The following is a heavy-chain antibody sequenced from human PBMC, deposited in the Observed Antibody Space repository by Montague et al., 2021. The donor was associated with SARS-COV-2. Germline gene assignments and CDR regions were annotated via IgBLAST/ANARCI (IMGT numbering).Heavy chain of an antibody. CDR3: ARHCVVRWVSAVCFDP. D-gene: IGHD3-10*01. V-gene: IGHV4-39*01. CDR1: GGSISSNSYY. J-gene: IGHJ5*02. CDR2: IYYSGST. Sequence: SETLSLTCTVYGGSISSNSYYWGWIRQPPGKGLEWIGSIYYSGSTYYNPSLKSRVTISVDTSKNQFSLKLSSVTAADTAVYYCARHCVVRWVSAVCFDPWGQGTTVTVSS.